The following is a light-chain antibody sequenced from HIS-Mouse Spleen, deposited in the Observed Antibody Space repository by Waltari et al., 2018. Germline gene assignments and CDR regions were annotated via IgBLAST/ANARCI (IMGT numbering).Light chain of an antibody. Sequence: EIVMTQSPATLSVSPGQRATLPCRASQSVSSNLAWYPQKPGQAPRLLIYGASTRATGIPARFSGSGSGTEFTLTISSMQSEDFAVYYCQQYNNWPPLTFGGGTKVEIK. J-gene: IGKJ4*01. CDR3: QQYNNWPPLT. CDR1: QSVSSN. CDR2: GAS. V-gene: IGKV3-15*01.